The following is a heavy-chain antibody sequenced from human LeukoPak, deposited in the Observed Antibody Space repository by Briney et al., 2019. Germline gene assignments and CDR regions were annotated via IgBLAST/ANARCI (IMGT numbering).Heavy chain of an antibody. CDR2: ISVYNGNT. Sequence: ASVKVSCKASGYTFTSYGISWARQAPGQGLEWMGWISVYNGNTKYVQKFQGRVTMTTDTSARTAYMELRSLRSDDTAVYYCARHTGSLYDFWSGYIDYWGQGTLVTVSS. V-gene: IGHV1-18*01. CDR1: GYTFTSYG. D-gene: IGHD3-3*01. J-gene: IGHJ4*02. CDR3: ARHTGSLYDFWSGYIDY.